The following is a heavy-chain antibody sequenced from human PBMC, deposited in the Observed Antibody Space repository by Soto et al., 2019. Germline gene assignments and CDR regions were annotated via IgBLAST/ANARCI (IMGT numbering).Heavy chain of an antibody. V-gene: IGHV4-34*01. D-gene: IGHD3-10*01. J-gene: IGHJ6*02. Sequence: PSETLSLTCAVYGGSFSCYYWSWIRQPPGKGLEWIGEINHSGSTNYNPSLKSRVTISVDTSKNQFSLKLSSVTAADTAVYYCARVLLWFGEGGMDVWGQGTTVTVSS. CDR1: GGSFSCYY. CDR2: INHSGST. CDR3: ARVLLWFGEGGMDV.